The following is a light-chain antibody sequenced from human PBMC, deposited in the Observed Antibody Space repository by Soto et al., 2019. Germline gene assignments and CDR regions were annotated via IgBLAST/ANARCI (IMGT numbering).Light chain of an antibody. Sequence: DIQMTQSPSSLSASVGDRVTITCRASQNIKKYLNWYQQKPGKAPNLLIYTASSLQVGLPSRFSGSGSGTDFTLTISSLQPEDFAVYYCQQFSSYPLTFGGGTKVEIK. CDR3: QQFSSYPLT. CDR2: TAS. V-gene: IGKV1-39*01. CDR1: QNIKKY. J-gene: IGKJ4*01.